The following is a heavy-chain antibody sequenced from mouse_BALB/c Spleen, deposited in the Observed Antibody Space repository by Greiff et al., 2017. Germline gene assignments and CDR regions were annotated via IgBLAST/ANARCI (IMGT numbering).Heavy chain of an antibody. CDR2: ISSGGSYT. CDR3: TRGGLDYGYDEGVYYAMDY. Sequence: EVKLVESGGGLVKPGGSLKLSCAASGFTFSSYTMSWVRQTPEKRLEWVATISSGGSYTYYPDSVKGRFTISRDNAKNTLYLQMSSLKSEDTAMYYFTRGGLDYGYDEGVYYAMDYWGQGTSVTVSA. D-gene: IGHD2-2*01. J-gene: IGHJ4*01. CDR1: GFTFSSYT. V-gene: IGHV5-6-4*01.